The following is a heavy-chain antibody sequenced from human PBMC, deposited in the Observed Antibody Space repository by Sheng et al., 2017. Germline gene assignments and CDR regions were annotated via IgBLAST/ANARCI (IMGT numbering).Heavy chain of an antibody. V-gene: IGHV4-38-2*02. D-gene: IGHD6-19*01. CDR2: IYHSGST. CDR1: GYSISSGYY. Sequence: HVQLQESGPGLVKPSETLSLTCAVSGYSISSGYYWGWIRQPPGKGLEWIGSIYHSGSTYYNPSLKSRVTISVDTSKNQFSLKLSSVTAADTAVYYCARDLDSSGWHYRGAYFDYWGQGTLVTVSS. CDR3: ARDLDSSGWHYRGAYFDY. J-gene: IGHJ4*02.